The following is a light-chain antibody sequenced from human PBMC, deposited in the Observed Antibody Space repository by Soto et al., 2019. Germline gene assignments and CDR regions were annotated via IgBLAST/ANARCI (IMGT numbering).Light chain of an antibody. Sequence: DIQMTQSPSSVSASVGDRVTITCRASQGISSWLVWFQQKPGKVPKRLIYDASSLQAGVPSRFSGSGSGTDFTLTISSLQPEDFATYYCQQSYSTPRTFGQGTKVDIK. J-gene: IGKJ1*01. CDR1: QGISSW. V-gene: IGKV1-12*01. CDR3: QQSYSTPRT. CDR2: DAS.